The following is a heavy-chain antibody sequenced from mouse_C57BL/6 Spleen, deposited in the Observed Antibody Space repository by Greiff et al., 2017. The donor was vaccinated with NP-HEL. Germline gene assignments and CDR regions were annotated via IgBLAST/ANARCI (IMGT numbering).Heavy chain of an antibody. CDR2: IYPGSGST. CDR3: ARWDYGSSYVDYYAMDY. CDR1: GYTFTSYW. D-gene: IGHD1-1*01. V-gene: IGHV1-55*01. J-gene: IGHJ4*01. Sequence: VQLQQPGAELVKPGASVKMSCKASGYTFTSYWITWVKQRPGQGLEWIGDIYPGSGSTNYNEKFKSKATLTVDTSSSTAYMQLSSLTSEDSAVYYCARWDYGSSYVDYYAMDYWGQGTSVTVSS.